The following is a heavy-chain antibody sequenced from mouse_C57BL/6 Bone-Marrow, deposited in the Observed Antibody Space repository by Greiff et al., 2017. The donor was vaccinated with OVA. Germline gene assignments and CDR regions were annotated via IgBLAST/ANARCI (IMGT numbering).Heavy chain of an antibody. CDR2: ISDGGSYT. CDR3: AREPTTDYYAMDY. Sequence: EVKLVESGGGLVKPGGSLKLSCAASGFTFSSYAMSWVRQTPKKRLEWVATISDGGSYTYYPDNVKGRFTISRDNAKNNLYLQMSHLKSEDTAMYYCAREPTTDYYAMDYWGQGTSVTVSS. J-gene: IGHJ4*01. D-gene: IGHD1-1*01. CDR1: GFTFSSYA. V-gene: IGHV5-4*01.